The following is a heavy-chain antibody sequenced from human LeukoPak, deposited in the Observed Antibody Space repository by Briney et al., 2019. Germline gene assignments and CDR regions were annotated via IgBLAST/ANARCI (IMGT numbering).Heavy chain of an antibody. Sequence: GGPLRLSCAASGFTFSSYWMSWVRQAPGKGLEWVANIKEDGSEKNYVDSVKGRFTISRDNAKNSLYLQMNSLRAEDTAVYYCARGGGRHVEYWGQGNLVTVSS. CDR3: ARGGGRHVEY. V-gene: IGHV3-7*05. CDR2: IKEDGSEK. J-gene: IGHJ4*02. D-gene: IGHD2/OR15-2a*01. CDR1: GFTFSSYW.